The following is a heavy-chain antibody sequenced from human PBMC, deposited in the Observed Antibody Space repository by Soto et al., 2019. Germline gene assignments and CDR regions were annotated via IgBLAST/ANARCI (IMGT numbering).Heavy chain of an antibody. D-gene: IGHD4-17*01. CDR3: AKGSYGDYVYFDY. V-gene: IGHV4-59*01. CDR1: GGSTRSYF. J-gene: IGHJ4*02. CDR2: IYYSGTT. Sequence: SETLSLTCTVSGGSTRSYFWSWIRQPPGKGLEWIGCIYYSGTTNYNSSLKSRVTISLDTSKNQFSLRLRSVTAADTAVYYCAKGSYGDYVYFDYWGQGTLVTVSS.